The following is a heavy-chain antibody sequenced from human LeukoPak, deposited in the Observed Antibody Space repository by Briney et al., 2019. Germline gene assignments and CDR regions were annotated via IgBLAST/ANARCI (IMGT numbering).Heavy chain of an antibody. CDR3: ARGRQSYSNSVYYYYYYMDV. Sequence: PSETLSLTCSVSGDSISIYYWSWIRQPAGKGLEWIGRIYSSGSANYNPSLKSRVTMSVDTSKNQFSLKLSSVTAADTAVYYCARGRQSYSNSVYYYYYYMDVWGKGTTVTVSS. V-gene: IGHV4-4*07. CDR1: GDSISIYY. J-gene: IGHJ6*03. D-gene: IGHD4-11*01. CDR2: IYSSGSA.